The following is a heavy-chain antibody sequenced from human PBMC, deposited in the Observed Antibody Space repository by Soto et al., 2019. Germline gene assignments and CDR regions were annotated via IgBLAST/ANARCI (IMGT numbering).Heavy chain of an antibody. J-gene: IGHJ4*02. CDR2: ISGSGGST. CDR3: ARGDVSGYTSYPYYFDY. Sequence: PGGSLRISCASSVFTFSFYAMSWVGQAPGKGLEWVSAISGSGGSTYYADSVKGRFTISRDNSKNTLYLQMKSLRAEDTAVYYCARGDVSGYTSYPYYFDYWGQGTLVTVSS. CDR1: VFTFSFYA. D-gene: IGHD5-18*01. V-gene: IGHV3-23*01.